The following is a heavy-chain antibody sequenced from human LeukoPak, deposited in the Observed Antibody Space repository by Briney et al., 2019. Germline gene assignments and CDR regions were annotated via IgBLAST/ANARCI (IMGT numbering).Heavy chain of an antibody. D-gene: IGHD2-15*01. CDR3: ARGPCSGGSCYYDP. CDR2: IIPILGIA. Sequence: SVKVSCKASGGTFSSYAISWVRQAPGQGLEWMGRIIPILGIANYAQKSQGRVTITADKSTSTAYMELSSLRSEDTAVYYCARGPCSGGSCYYDPWGQGTLVTVSS. V-gene: IGHV1-69*04. CDR1: GGTFSSYA. J-gene: IGHJ5*02.